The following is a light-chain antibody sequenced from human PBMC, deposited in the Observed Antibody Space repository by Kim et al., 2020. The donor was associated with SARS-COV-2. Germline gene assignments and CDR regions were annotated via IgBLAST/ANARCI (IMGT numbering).Light chain of an antibody. J-gene: IGLJ2*01. Sequence: QSALTQPRSVSGSPGQSVTISCTGTSSDVGAYNYVSWYQKHPGKAPKLMIYDVIYRPSGVPDRFSGSKSGNTASLTISGLQAEDEADYYCCSYAGGYTHVEFGGGIQLTVL. CDR2: DVI. CDR1: SSDVGAYNY. CDR3: CSYAGGYTHVE. V-gene: IGLV2-11*01.